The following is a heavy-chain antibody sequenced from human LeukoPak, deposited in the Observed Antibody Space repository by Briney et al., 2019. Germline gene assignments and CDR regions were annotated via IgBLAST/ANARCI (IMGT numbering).Heavy chain of an antibody. CDR3: ARRYY. CDR2: IGDTGRAK. V-gene: IGHV3-30*03. J-gene: IGHJ4*02. CDR1: GFTFSSRG. Sequence: GGSLRLSCAASGFTFSSRGMHWVRQAPGKGLEWVAVIGDTGRAKHYADSVQGRFTISRDNSKNTLYLQMNSLRAEDTAVYYCARRYYWGQGTLVTVSS.